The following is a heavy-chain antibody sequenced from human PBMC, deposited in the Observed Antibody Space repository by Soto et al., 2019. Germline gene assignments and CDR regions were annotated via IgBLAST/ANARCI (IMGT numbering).Heavy chain of an antibody. J-gene: IGHJ5*02. D-gene: IGHD1-26*01. CDR2: INNVGSSR. CDR3: ASGGSGTYGRFDP. CDR1: GFTFSNSW. Sequence: MQLVESGGGLVQPGGSLRLSCEASGFTFSNSWMHWVRQAPGKGLVWVSRINNVGSSRNYADFVKGRFTISRDNAKNTLYLEMNSLRGDDTAVYFCASGGSGTYGRFDPWGPGTLVIVSS. V-gene: IGHV3-74*01.